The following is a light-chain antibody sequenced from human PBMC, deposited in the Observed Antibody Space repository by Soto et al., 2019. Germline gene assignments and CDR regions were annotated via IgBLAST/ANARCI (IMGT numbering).Light chain of an antibody. Sequence: EIVLTQSPATLSLSPGERATLSCRASQSVSKYLAWYQQKPGQAPRLLIYGASNRATGIPARFTGSGSGTDFTLTISSLEPEDFAVYYCHHRGEWPRTFGQGTKLESK. CDR2: GAS. CDR1: QSVSKY. V-gene: IGKV3-11*01. CDR3: HHRGEWPRT. J-gene: IGKJ2*01.